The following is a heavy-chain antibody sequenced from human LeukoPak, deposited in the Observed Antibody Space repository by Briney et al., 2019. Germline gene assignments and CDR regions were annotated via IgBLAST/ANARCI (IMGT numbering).Heavy chain of an antibody. J-gene: IGHJ4*02. V-gene: IGHV4-59*01. CDR1: GGSISPYY. CDR2: IYYSGTT. D-gene: IGHD2-15*01. CDR3: ARDRASAGGFDY. Sequence: PSETLSLTCSVSGGSISPYYWSWIRQPPGKGLEWIGYIYYSGTTNYNPSLQSRVAISVATSKNQFSLKLSSVTAADTALYYCARDRASAGGFDYWGQGTLVTVSS.